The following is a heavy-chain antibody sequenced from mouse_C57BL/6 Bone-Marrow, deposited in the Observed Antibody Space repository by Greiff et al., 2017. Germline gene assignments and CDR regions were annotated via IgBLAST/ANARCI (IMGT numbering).Heavy chain of an antibody. Sequence: EVMLVESGGGLVQPGGSLKLSCAASGFTFSDYYMYWVRQTPEKRLEWVAYISNGGGSTYYPDTVKGRFTISKDNAKNTLYLQMSRLKSEDTAMYCCARHDTTVVSFDNWGEGTTLTVSS. V-gene: IGHV5-12*01. CDR3: ARHDTTVVSFDN. CDR2: ISNGGGST. D-gene: IGHD1-1*01. CDR1: GFTFSDYY. J-gene: IGHJ2*01.